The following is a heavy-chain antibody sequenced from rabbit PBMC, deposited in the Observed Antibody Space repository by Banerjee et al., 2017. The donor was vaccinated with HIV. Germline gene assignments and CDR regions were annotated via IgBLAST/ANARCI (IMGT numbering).Heavy chain of an antibody. CDR1: GFSFSSNYY. D-gene: IGHD6-1*01. V-gene: IGHV1S40*01. CDR3: VREIETYADYAGYGYYFNL. J-gene: IGHJ4*01. Sequence: QSLEESGGDLVKPGASLTLTCTASGFSFSSNYYMCWVRQAPGKGLEYIGYITYRGSAYYASWVNGRFTISRENTQNTLYLQLNSLTAADTATYFCVREIETYADYAGYGYYFNLWGQGTLVTVS. CDR2: ITYRGSA.